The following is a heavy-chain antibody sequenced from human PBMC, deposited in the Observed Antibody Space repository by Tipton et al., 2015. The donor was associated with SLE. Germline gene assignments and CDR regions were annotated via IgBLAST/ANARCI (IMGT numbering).Heavy chain of an antibody. CDR3: AREYSGYDYRTFDH. CDR1: GLTFSTYG. CDR2: IHHSGIT. V-gene: IGHV4-38-2*02. Sequence: LRLSCAASGLTFSTYGMTWVRQAPGKGLEWIGTIHHSGITYYNPSLKSRVTISVDTSKNQFSLKVRSVTAADTAVYYCAREYSGYDYRTFDHWGQGTLVTVSS. J-gene: IGHJ4*02. D-gene: IGHD5-12*01.